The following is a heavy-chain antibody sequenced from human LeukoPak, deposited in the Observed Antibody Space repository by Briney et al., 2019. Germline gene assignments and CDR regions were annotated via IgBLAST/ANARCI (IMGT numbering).Heavy chain of an antibody. CDR1: GFTFSSYG. Sequence: GGSLRLSCAASGFTFSSYGMSWVRQAPGKGLEWVSAISGSGGSTYYGDSVKGRFTISRDNSKNTLYLQMNSLRTEDTAVYYCAKIRLVGANDEYNWFDPWGQGTLVTVSS. D-gene: IGHD1-26*01. V-gene: IGHV3-23*01. J-gene: IGHJ5*02. CDR3: AKIRLVGANDEYNWFDP. CDR2: ISGSGGST.